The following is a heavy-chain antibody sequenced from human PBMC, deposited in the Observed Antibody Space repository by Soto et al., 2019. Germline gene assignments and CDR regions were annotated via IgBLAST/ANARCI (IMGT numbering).Heavy chain of an antibody. CDR3: ARDRLVVGAIAIYYGMDV. D-gene: IGHD1-26*01. V-gene: IGHV3-30-3*01. J-gene: IGHJ6*02. CDR2: ISYDGSNK. Sequence: QVQLVESGGGVVQPGRSLRLSCAASGFTFSSYAMHWVRQAPGKGLEWVAVISYDGSNKYYADSVKGRFTISRDNSKNTLYLQMNSLRAEDTAVYYCARDRLVVGAIAIYYGMDVWGQGTTVTVSS. CDR1: GFTFSSYA.